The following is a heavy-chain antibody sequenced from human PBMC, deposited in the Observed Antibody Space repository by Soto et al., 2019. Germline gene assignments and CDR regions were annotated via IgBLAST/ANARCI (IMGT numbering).Heavy chain of an antibody. CDR1: GFTFSSYS. D-gene: IGHD1-1*01. CDR2: ISSSSSYI. Sequence: GSLRLSCAASGFTFSSYSMNWVRQAPGKGLEWVSSISSSSSYIYYADSVKGRFTISRDNAKNSLYLQMNSLRAEDTAVYYCAREDSERRQAYWGQGTLVTVSS. CDR3: AREDSERRQAY. V-gene: IGHV3-21*01. J-gene: IGHJ4*02.